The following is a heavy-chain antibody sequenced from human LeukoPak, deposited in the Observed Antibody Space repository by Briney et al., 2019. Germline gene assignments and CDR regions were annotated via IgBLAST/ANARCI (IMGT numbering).Heavy chain of an antibody. CDR3: ARRTDSPNYFDY. J-gene: IGHJ4*02. CDR2: IYYSGST. CDR1: GGSISSGVYY. Sequence: PSQTLSLTCTVSGGSISSGVYYWSWIRQHPGKGLEWIGYIYYSGSTYSNPSLKSRLTMSVDISKNQFSLKLSSVTAADTAVYYCARRTDSPNYFDYWDQGTLVTVSS. V-gene: IGHV4-31*03. D-gene: IGHD1-1*01.